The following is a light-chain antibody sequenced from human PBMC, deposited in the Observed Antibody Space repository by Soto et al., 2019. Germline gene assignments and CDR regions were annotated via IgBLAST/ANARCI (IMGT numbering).Light chain of an antibody. CDR2: KAS. V-gene: IGKV1-5*03. CDR1: KSISDW. J-gene: IGKJ5*01. Sequence: DIQMTQSPSTLSASVGDRVTFTCRASKSISDWLVWYHQKPGKAPKLLIYKASRLESGVPSRFSGSASGTEFTLTITSLQPDDFGTYYCQQYSTSSISFGPGTRLEIK. CDR3: QQYSTSSIS.